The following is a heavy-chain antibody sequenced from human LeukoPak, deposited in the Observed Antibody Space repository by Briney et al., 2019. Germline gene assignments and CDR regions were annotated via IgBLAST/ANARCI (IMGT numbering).Heavy chain of an antibody. J-gene: IGHJ4*02. CDR1: GFTFSDYG. V-gene: IGHV3-33*01. CDR3: ARAHSSSSTFDL. Sequence: GGTLRLSCAASGFTFSDYGIHWVRQAPGQGLEWVALIWYDGSKKYYADSVKGRFTISRDNTKNTLYLQLNSLRADDTAVYYCARAHSSSSTFDLWGQGTLVTVSS. CDR2: IWYDGSKK. D-gene: IGHD6-6*01.